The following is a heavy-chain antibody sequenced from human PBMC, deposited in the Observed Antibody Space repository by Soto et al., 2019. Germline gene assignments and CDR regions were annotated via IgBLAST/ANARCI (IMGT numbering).Heavy chain of an antibody. D-gene: IGHD6-13*01. V-gene: IGHV3-30*18. Sequence: QVQQVESGGGVVQSGRSLRLSCAASGFTFSTSGMHWIRQAPGKGLEWVAMISHDGGATYYVDSVKGRFTISRDTDKNTLHLQMDSLRPEDTATYYCAKDWGSSGWYNWFDPWGQGTLVTVSS. CDR2: ISHDGGAT. CDR1: GFTFSTSG. CDR3: AKDWGSSGWYNWFDP. J-gene: IGHJ5*02.